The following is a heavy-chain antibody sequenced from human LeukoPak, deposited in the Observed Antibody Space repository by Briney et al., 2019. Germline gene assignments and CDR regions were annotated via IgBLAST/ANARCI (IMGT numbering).Heavy chain of an antibody. D-gene: IGHD2-2*03. V-gene: IGHV3-74*01. Sequence: GGSLRLSCAASGFTFSNYWMHWVRQAPGKGLVWVSRIKSDGSRTDYADSVKGRFTISRDNAKNMLYLQMNSLRAEDTAVYYCASYGYCSSTSCLHYRWFDPWGQGTLVTVSS. J-gene: IGHJ5*02. CDR2: IKSDGSRT. CDR3: ASYGYCSSTSCLHYRWFDP. CDR1: GFTFSNYW.